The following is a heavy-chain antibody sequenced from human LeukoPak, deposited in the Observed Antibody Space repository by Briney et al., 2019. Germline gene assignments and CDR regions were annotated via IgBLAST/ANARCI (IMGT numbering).Heavy chain of an antibody. Sequence: GSLRLSCAASGFTVSDNYMSWVRQAPGKGLEWVGYIYYSGSTNYNPSLKSRVTISVDTSKNQFSLKLSSVTAADTAVYYCARLRLPYGDRELDYWGQGTLVTVSS. CDR2: IYYSGST. V-gene: IGHV4-59*08. CDR3: ARLRLPYGDRELDY. D-gene: IGHD4-17*01. CDR1: GFTVSDNY. J-gene: IGHJ4*02.